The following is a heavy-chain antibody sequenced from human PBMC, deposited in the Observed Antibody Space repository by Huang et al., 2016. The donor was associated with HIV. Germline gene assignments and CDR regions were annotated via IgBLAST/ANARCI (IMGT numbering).Heavy chain of an antibody. V-gene: IGHV1-46*02. D-gene: IGHD5-18*01. CDR2: ISPSGDVT. J-gene: IGHJ6*02. CDR1: GQTFNNYY. Sequence: EQLMQSGAEVMKPGASVKISCPASGQTFNNYYVTWVRQAPGQGLEGVGIISPSGDVTSPAQKFRGRLTRTRDAATNTAYMELSSLTSADTAIYYCARDVRYLHSHYYGMDVWGQGTTVIVSS. CDR3: ARDVRYLHSHYYGMDV.